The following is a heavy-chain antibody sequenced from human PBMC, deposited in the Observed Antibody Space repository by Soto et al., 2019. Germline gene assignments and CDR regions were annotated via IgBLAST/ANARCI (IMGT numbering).Heavy chain of an antibody. CDR1: GFSLSTSGVG. CDR2: IYWDDDK. V-gene: IGHV2-5*02. CDR3: AHRPNPSYCSGSSNWFDP. D-gene: IGHD3-10*01. Sequence: QITLKESGPTLVKPTQTLTLTCTFSGFSLSTSGVGVGWISQPPGKDLEWFALIYWDDDKRYSPSLKSRLTISMDTSNQHVVLTITNMEPLDTATYNCAHRPNPSYCSGSSNWFDPWGQGTLVTVSS. J-gene: IGHJ5*02.